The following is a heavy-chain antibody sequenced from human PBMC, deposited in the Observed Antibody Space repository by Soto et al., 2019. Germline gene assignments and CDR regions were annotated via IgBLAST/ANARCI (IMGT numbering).Heavy chain of an antibody. J-gene: IGHJ6*02. CDR2: ISGSGGST. CDR1: GFTFSSYA. Sequence: GGSLRLSCAASGFTFSSYAMSWVRQAPGKGLEWVSAISGSGGSTYYADSVKGRFTISRDNSKNPLYLQMNSLRAEDTAVYYCAKSGRVGRLAIGGGMDVWGQGTTVTVSS. CDR3: AKSGRVGRLAIGGGMDV. V-gene: IGHV3-23*01. D-gene: IGHD3-10*01.